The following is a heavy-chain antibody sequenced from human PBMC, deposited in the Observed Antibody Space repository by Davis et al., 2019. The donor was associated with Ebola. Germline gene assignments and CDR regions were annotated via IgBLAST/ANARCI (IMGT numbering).Heavy chain of an antibody. CDR1: GGSISSSSYY. J-gene: IGHJ5*02. V-gene: IGHV4-39*01. CDR3: ARLPLRYFDWSDEINWSDP. D-gene: IGHD3-9*01. CDR2: IYYSGST. Sequence: PSETLSLTCTVSGGSISSSSYYWGWIRQPPGKGLEWIGSIYYSGSTYYNPSLKSRVTISVDTSKNQFSLKLSSVTAADTAVYYCARLPLRYFDWSDEINWSDPWGQGTLVTVSS.